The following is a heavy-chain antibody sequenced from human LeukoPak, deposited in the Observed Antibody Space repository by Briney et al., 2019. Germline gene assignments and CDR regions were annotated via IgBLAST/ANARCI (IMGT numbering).Heavy chain of an antibody. V-gene: IGHV3-23*01. CDR3: AAASPPIISPDY. D-gene: IGHD3-10*01. CDR2: ISDSGGTT. CDR1: GFTFNKFA. Sequence: GGSLRLSCAASGFTFNKFAMSWVRQAPGKGLEWVSGISDSGGTTYYADSVEGRLTISRDNSKNTLYLQMISLRAEDTAVYYCAAASPPIISPDYWGQGTLVTVSS. J-gene: IGHJ4*02.